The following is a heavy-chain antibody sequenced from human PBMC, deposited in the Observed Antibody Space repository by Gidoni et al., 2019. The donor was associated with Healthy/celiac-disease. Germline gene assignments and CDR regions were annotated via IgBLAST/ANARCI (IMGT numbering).Heavy chain of an antibody. V-gene: IGHV1-69*04. D-gene: IGHD6-6*01. CDR1: GGTFSSYA. CDR3: ASGVSSSGYFDY. J-gene: IGHJ4*02. CDR2: IIPILGIA. Sequence: QVQLVQSGAEVKQPGSSGKVSCKASGGTFSSYAISWVRQAPGQGLGWMGRIIPILGIANYAQKFQGRVTITADKSTSTAYMELSSLRSEDTAVYYCASGVSSSGYFDYWGQGTLVTVSS.